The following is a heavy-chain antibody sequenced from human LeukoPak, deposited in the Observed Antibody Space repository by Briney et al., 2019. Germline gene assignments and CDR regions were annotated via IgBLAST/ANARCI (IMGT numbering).Heavy chain of an antibody. CDR2: IKQDGSEK. CDR3: AKDLQHLVRTLSFDY. Sequence: GGSLTLSCAASGCTFSSYWMSWVRQAPGKGLEWVGYIKQDGSEKYYVDSVKGRFTISRDNAKNSLYLQMNSLRPEDTALYYCAKDLQHLVRTLSFDYWGQGTLVTVSS. J-gene: IGHJ4*02. CDR1: GCTFSSYW. D-gene: IGHD6-13*01. V-gene: IGHV3-7*01.